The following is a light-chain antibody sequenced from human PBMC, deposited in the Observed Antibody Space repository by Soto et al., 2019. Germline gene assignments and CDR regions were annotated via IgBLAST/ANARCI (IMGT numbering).Light chain of an antibody. J-gene: IGLJ2*01. Sequence: QSVLTQPASVSGSPGQSITISCTGTSSDVGGYNYVSWYQHHPGKAPKLMIYEVSNRPSGVSNRFSGSKSGNTASLTISGLQPEDEADYYCSSYTSGSSVVFGGGTKLTVL. CDR1: SSDVGGYNY. CDR2: EVS. CDR3: SSYTSGSSVV. V-gene: IGLV2-14*01.